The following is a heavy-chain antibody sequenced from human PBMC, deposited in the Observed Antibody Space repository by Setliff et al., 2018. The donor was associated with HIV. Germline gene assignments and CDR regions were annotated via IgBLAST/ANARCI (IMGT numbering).Heavy chain of an antibody. CDR1: GSGYSTFD. CDR3: AKPTSGMYPRAFDL. V-gene: IGHV3-23*01. J-gene: IGHJ3*01. Sequence: GGSLSLSCAAFGSGYSTFDMDWVRQTPGKGLEWVADVSPDGYEKRYADFVKGRFTVSRDNSKNILFLQMDSLGAEDTGIYYCAKPTSGMYPRAFDLWGRGTVVTVSS. CDR2: VSPDGYEK. D-gene: IGHD1-26*01.